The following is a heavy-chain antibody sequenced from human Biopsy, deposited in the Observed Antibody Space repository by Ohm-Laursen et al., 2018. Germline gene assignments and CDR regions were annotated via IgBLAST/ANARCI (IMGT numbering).Heavy chain of an antibody. D-gene: IGHD2-8*01. CDR3: ARDPLNGHKHFDY. CDR1: SYTFTDYN. Sequence: VKVSCKVSSYTFTDYNIHWMRQAPGQGLEWLGYINCKTGATNYAKKFQGTVTMTRDTSISTAYLALGSLRSADTAIYYCARDPLNGHKHFDYWGQGSLVTVSS. CDR2: INCKTGAT. J-gene: IGHJ4*02. V-gene: IGHV1-2*02.